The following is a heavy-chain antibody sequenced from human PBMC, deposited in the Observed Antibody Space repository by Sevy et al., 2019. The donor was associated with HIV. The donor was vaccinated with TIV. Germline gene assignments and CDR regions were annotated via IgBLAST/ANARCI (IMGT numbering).Heavy chain of an antibody. V-gene: IGHV3-30*18. CDR3: AKPRRGGSYWTFDS. J-gene: IGHJ4*02. CDR1: GFTFSSYG. Sequence: GGSLRLSCAASGFTFSSYGMHWVRQAPGKGLDWVAVTSYDGSNKYYADSVKGRFTISSDNSKNTVYLQMNNLRDEDTAVYYCAKPRRGGSYWTFDSWGQGTLVTVSS. CDR2: TSYDGSNK. D-gene: IGHD1-26*01.